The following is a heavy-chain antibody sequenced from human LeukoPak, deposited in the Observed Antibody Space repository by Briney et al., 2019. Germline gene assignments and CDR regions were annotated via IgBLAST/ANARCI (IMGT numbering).Heavy chain of an antibody. V-gene: IGHV4-34*01. D-gene: IGHD6-6*01. CDR2: INHSGST. CDR1: GGSFSGYY. Sequence: SETLSLTCAVYGGSFSGYYWSWIRQPPGKGLEWIGEINHSGSTNYNPSLKSRVTISVDTSKNQFSLKLSSVTAADTAVYYCARSAYSSSSVYYYYYYMDVWGKGTTVTVSS. J-gene: IGHJ6*03. CDR3: ARSAYSSSSVYYYYYYMDV.